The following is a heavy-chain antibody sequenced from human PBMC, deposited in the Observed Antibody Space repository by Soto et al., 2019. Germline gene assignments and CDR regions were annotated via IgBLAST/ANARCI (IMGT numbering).Heavy chain of an antibody. J-gene: IGHJ6*04. CDR1: GYSFTSYW. D-gene: IGHD2-2*01. V-gene: IGHV5-51*01. CDR3: ATNCSRTSCYHGMDV. Sequence: PGESLKISCKASGYSFTSYWIGWVRQMPGKGLEWMGIIYPGDSDTRYSPSFQGQVTISADKSISTAYLQWSSLKASDTAIYYCATNCSRTSCYHGMDVLGKGTTVTVSS. CDR2: IYPGDSDT.